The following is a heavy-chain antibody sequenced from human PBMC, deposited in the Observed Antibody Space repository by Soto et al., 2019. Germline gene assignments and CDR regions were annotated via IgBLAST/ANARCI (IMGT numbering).Heavy chain of an antibody. D-gene: IGHD2-21*02. Sequence: GASVKVSCKASGYTFTGYYMHWVRQAPGQGLEWMGWINPSSGGTNYAQKFQGWVTMTRDTSISTAYMELSRLRSDDTAVYYCARSPGGVVTAMYYFDYWGQGTLVTVSS. CDR1: GYTFTGYY. J-gene: IGHJ4*02. CDR2: INPSSGGT. V-gene: IGHV1-2*04. CDR3: ARSPGGVVTAMYYFDY.